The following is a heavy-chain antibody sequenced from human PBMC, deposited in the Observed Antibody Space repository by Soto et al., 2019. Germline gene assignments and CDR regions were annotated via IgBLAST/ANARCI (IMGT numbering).Heavy chain of an antibody. D-gene: IGHD3-22*01. V-gene: IGHV4-61*01. Sequence: QVQLQESGPGLVKPSETLSLTCTVSGGSVSSGSHYWSWIRQPPGKGLEWIAYIYHTGSTNYNPSLKSRVTISVDVSKNQVSLRLNSVTATDTAVYYCARDRSYDLNSFVAFDIWGRGTMVTVSS. CDR1: GGSVSSGSHY. J-gene: IGHJ3*02. CDR3: ARDRSYDLNSFVAFDI. CDR2: IYHTGST.